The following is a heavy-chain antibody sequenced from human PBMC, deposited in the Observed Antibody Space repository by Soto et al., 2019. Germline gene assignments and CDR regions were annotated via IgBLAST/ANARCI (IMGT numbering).Heavy chain of an antibody. Sequence: PGGSLRLSCAASGFTFSSYGMHWVRQAPGKGLEWVAVIWYDGSNKYYADSVKGRFTISRDNSKNTLYLQMNSLRAEDTAVYYCARVKRNYGSGSYRIPYYYYGMDVWGQGTTVTVSS. CDR2: IWYDGSNK. CDR1: GFTFSSYG. CDR3: ARVKRNYGSGSYRIPYYYYGMDV. D-gene: IGHD3-10*01. J-gene: IGHJ6*02. V-gene: IGHV3-33*01.